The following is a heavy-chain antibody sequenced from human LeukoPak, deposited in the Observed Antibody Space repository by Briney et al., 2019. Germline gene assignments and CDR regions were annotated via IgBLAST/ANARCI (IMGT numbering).Heavy chain of an antibody. D-gene: IGHD2-2*01. CDR2: TYYRSKWYN. CDR1: GDSVSSNSAT. V-gene: IGHV6-1*01. Sequence: SQTLSLTCAISGDSVSSNSATWNWIRQSPSSGLEWLGRTYYRSKWYNDYAVSVKSRITINPDTSKSQFSLQLNSVTPEDTAVYYCARDDLRYCSSTSQCHFDYWGQGTLVTVSS. J-gene: IGHJ4*02. CDR3: ARDDLRYCSSTSQCHFDY.